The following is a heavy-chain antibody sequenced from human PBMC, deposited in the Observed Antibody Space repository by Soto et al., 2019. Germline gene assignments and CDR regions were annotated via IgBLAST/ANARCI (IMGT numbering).Heavy chain of an antibody. Sequence: EVQLVESGGGLVQPGVSLRLSCAASGFTVSNNYMIWFRLPPGKGLEWVSLIYSGGTTYYADSVKGRFTISRDNTKNTLYLQMNSLRVEDTAVYYCARNGWGMATVGMWGPGTLVTVSS. CDR2: IYSGGTT. V-gene: IGHV3-53*01. J-gene: IGHJ4*02. CDR3: ARNGWGMATVGM. D-gene: IGHD4-4*01. CDR1: GFTVSNNY.